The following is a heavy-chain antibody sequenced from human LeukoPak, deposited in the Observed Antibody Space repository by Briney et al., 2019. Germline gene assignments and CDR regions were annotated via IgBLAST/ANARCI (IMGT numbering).Heavy chain of an antibody. V-gene: IGHV3-30*18. D-gene: IGHD1-26*01. CDR2: ISYDGSNK. J-gene: IGHJ4*02. CDR1: RFTFSSYG. Sequence: PGRSLRLSCAASRFTFSSYGMHWVRQAPGKGLEWVAVISYDGSNKYYADSVKGRFTISRDNSKNTLYLQMNSLRAEDTAVYYCAKSFGELLGALYWGQGTLVTVSS. CDR3: AKSFGELLGALY.